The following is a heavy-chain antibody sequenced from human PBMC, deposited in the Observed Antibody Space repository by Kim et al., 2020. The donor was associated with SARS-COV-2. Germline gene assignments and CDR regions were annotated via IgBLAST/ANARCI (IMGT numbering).Heavy chain of an antibody. V-gene: IGHV1-2*02. CDR2: GT. J-gene: IGHJ4*02. D-gene: IGHD4-17*01. Sequence: GTNYAKKFQGRVTMTRDTSISTAYMELSRRRSDDTAVYYCARASLYGDYDYWGQGTLVTVSS. CDR3: ARASLYGDYDY.